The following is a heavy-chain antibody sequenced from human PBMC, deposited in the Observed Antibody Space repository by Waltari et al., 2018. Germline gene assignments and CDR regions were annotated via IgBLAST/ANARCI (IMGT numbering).Heavy chain of an antibody. Sequence: QLQLQESGPGLVKPSETLSLTCTVSGGSISSSSYYWGWIRQPPGKGLGWIGSIYYSGSTYYNPSLKSRVTISVDTSKNQFSRKLSSVTAADTAVYYCARHGRFLEWLVDYWGQGTLVTVSS. CDR3: ARHGRFLEWLVDY. CDR1: GGSISSSSYY. J-gene: IGHJ4*02. D-gene: IGHD3-3*01. V-gene: IGHV4-39*01. CDR2: IYYSGST.